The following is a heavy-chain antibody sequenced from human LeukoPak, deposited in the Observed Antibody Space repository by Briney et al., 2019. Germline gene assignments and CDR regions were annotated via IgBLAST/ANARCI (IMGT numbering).Heavy chain of an antibody. V-gene: IGHV3-30*04. D-gene: IGHD2-2*01. CDR2: ILYDGSTQ. Sequence: PGRSLRLSCAASGFTFSTFSMHWVRQAPAKGLEGGAVILYDGSTQYYADSVRGRFTASRDNSKDTLYLQMNSLRVEDTAVYYCARVDCRSTSCSPFDYWGQGTLVTVSS. CDR1: GFTFSTFS. J-gene: IGHJ4*02. CDR3: ARVDCRSTSCSPFDY.